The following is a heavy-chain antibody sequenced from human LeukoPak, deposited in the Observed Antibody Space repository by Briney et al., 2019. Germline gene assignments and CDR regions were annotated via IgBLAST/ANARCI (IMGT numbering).Heavy chain of an antibody. D-gene: IGHD3-22*01. CDR2: IKQDGSEK. Sequence: PGGSLRLSCAASGFTFSSYWMSWVRQAPGKGLEWVANIKQDGSEKYYVDSVKGRFTISRDNAKNSPYLQMNSLRAEDTAVYYCARCYYYDSSGYYDTLLFDYWGQGTLVTVSS. V-gene: IGHV3-7*01. J-gene: IGHJ4*02. CDR1: GFTFSSYW. CDR3: ARCYYYDSSGYYDTLLFDY.